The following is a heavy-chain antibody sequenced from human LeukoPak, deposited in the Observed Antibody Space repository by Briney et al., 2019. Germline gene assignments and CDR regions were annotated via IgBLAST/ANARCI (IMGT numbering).Heavy chain of an antibody. J-gene: IGHJ3*02. CDR2: IIPVFGTA. CDR3: ARDPERRDGYNYPIDAFDI. CDR1: GGTFSSYA. D-gene: IGHD5-24*01. V-gene: IGHV1-69*05. Sequence: SVKVSCKASGGTFSSYAISWVRQAPGQGLEWMGRIIPVFGTANYAQKFQGRVTITTDESTSTAYMELSSLRSEDTAVYYCARDPERRDGYNYPIDAFDIWGQGTMVTVSS.